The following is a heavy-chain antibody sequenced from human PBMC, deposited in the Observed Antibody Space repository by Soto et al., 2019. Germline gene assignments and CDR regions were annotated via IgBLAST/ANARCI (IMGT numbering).Heavy chain of an antibody. J-gene: IGHJ2*01. CDR2: ISYDGSDT. CDR1: GFTFSSFG. V-gene: IGHV3-30*18. CDR3: VKDIHFLGIWYFDL. D-gene: IGHD3-16*01. Sequence: EQLAESGGGVVQSGRSLRLSCEASGFTFSSFGMHWVRQAPGKGLEWVAVISYDGSDTYFPDSVKGRFTISRDNSKNTVYLQMNSLRVEDTAVYYCVKDIHFLGIWYFDLWGRGSLVSVSS.